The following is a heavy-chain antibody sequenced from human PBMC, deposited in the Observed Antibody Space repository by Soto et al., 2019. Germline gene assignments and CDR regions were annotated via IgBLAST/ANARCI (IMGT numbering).Heavy chain of an antibody. Sequence: EVQLLESGGGLVQPGGSLRLSCAASGFTFSSYAMSWVRQAPGKGLEWVSAISGSGGSTYYADSVKGRFTISRDNSKNTRYLQMNSRRAEETAVYYCAKTGAYGGYNWSAPGGKETLVTV. CDR2: ISGSGGST. D-gene: IGHD4-17*01. CDR1: GFTFSSYA. CDR3: AKTGAYGGYNWSAP. J-gene: IGHJ5*02. V-gene: IGHV3-23*01.